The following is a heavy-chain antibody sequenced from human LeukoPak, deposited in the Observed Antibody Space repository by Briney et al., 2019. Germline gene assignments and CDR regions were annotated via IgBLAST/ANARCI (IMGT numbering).Heavy chain of an antibody. Sequence: GGSLRLSCAASGFTFSNYAMNWVRQAPGKGLEWVAVISYDGSNKYYADSVKGRFTISRDNSKNTLYLQMNSLRAEDTAVYYCAKDAIMVYASYFDYWGQGTLVTVSS. CDR2: ISYDGSNK. V-gene: IGHV3-30*18. CDR3: AKDAIMVYASYFDY. D-gene: IGHD2-8*01. J-gene: IGHJ4*02. CDR1: GFTFSNYA.